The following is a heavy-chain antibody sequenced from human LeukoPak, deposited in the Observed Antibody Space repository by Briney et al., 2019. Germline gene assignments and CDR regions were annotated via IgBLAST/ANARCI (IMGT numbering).Heavy chain of an antibody. CDR3: ASLNLEWLFPGTDY. V-gene: IGHV4-39*01. J-gene: IGHJ4*02. CDR2: IYYSGST. D-gene: IGHD3-3*01. Sequence: SETLSLTCTVSGGSISSSSYYWGWIRQPPGKGLEWIGSIYYSGSTYYNPSLKSRVTISVDTSKNQFSLKLSSATAADTAVYYCASLNLEWLFPGTDYWGQGTLVTVSS. CDR1: GGSISSSSYY.